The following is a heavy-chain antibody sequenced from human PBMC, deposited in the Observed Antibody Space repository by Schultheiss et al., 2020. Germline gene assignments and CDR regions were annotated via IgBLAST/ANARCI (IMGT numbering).Heavy chain of an antibody. CDR2: ISSSSSYI. V-gene: IGHV3-21*01. D-gene: IGHD2-2*01. CDR1: GFTFSSYW. CDR3: ARDAFIVVVPAANHEYYYYYMDV. J-gene: IGHJ6*03. Sequence: GGSLRLSCAASGFTFSSYWMSWVRQAPGKGLEWVSSISSSSSYIYYADSVKGRFTISRDNAKNSLYLQMNSLRAEDTAVYYCARDAFIVVVPAANHEYYYYYMDVWGKGTTVTVSS.